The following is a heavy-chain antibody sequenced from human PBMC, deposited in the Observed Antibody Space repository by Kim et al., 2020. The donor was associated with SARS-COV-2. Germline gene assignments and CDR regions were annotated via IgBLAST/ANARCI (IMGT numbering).Heavy chain of an antibody. V-gene: IGHV1-3*01. CDR3: ARSVVVTGGLDV. J-gene: IGHJ6*02. Sequence: ASVKVSCKASGYTFTSYAMHWVRQAPGQRLEWMGWMNAGNGNTKYSQKFQGRVTITRDTSASTAYMELSGLRSEDTAVYYCARSVVVTGGLDVWGQGTTVTVSS. D-gene: IGHD2-21*02. CDR2: MNAGNGNT. CDR1: GYTFTSYA.